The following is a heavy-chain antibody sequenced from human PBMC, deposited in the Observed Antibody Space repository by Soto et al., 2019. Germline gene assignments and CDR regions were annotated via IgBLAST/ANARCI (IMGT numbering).Heavy chain of an antibody. D-gene: IGHD2-15*01. CDR2: INEEGSKR. V-gene: IGHV3-7*01. J-gene: IGHJ4*02. CDR1: GFSLTPYW. CDR3: TRWDGRCSGGSCFFDS. Sequence: EVQLVESGGGLVQSGGSLRLSCLASGFSLTPYWMSWVRQTPGKGLEWVAKINEEGSKRDYMESVEGRFTISRDNAKNSVSMQIDSLSGDDAAMYYCTRWDGRCSGGSCFFDSWGQGNLVTVSS.